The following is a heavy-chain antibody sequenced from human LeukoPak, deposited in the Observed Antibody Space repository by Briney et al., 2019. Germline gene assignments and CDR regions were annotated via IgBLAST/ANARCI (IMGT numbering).Heavy chain of an antibody. Sequence: PSETLSLTCTVSGDSISSYYWSWIRQPPGKGLEWIGCIYYSGNTNYNPSLKSRVTISIDTSENQFSLKLSSVTAADTAVYYCARDYAFDIWGQGTMVTVSS. V-gene: IGHV4-59*01. CDR3: ARDYAFDI. CDR2: IYYSGNT. J-gene: IGHJ3*02. CDR1: GDSISSYY.